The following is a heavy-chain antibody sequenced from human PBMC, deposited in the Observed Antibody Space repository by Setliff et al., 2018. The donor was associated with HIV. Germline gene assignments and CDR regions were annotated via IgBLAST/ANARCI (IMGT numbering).Heavy chain of an antibody. J-gene: IGHJ3*01. CDR3: ARDANYHDGRQSYFDVFDV. V-gene: IGHV1-18*01. D-gene: IGHD3-16*01. Sequence: GASVKVSCKASGYTFTSYGISWVRQAPGQGLEWMGWISAYNGNTNYAQKLQGRVTMTTDTSTSTAYMELRSLRSDDTAVYYCARDANYHDGRQSYFDVFDVWGQGTVVTVSS. CDR2: ISAYNGNT. CDR1: GYTFTSYG.